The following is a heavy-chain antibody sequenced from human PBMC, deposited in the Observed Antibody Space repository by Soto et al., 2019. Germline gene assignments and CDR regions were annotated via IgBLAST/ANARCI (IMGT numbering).Heavy chain of an antibody. CDR1: GGSISSSYYY. CDR2: IHYSGST. J-gene: IGHJ6*03. CDR3: ARHVYYYGSGNDMGV. Sequence: QLQLQESGPGLVKPSETLSLTCTVSGGSISSSYYYWAWIRQPPGKALGWIGSIHYSGSTYYNPSLRRRFTMSVDTSKNQFSLKLSSVTAADTSVYYCARHVYYYGSGNDMGVWGKGTTVTVPS. D-gene: IGHD3-10*01. V-gene: IGHV4-39*01.